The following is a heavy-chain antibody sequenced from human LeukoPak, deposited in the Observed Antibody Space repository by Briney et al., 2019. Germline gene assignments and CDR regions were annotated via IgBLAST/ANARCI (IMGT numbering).Heavy chain of an antibody. CDR3: VKNDGWFHLAQ. Sequence: GGSLRLSCAASGFYFRDHWMDWVRQAPGKGLEWVGHIKTDGSETYYLDSLKGRISITRDNTNNALYLQMNSLRVEDTAIYYCVKNDGWFHLAQWGQGTLVTVSS. J-gene: IGHJ4*02. V-gene: IGHV3-7*03. CDR1: GFYFRDHW. D-gene: IGHD6-19*01. CDR2: IKTDGSET.